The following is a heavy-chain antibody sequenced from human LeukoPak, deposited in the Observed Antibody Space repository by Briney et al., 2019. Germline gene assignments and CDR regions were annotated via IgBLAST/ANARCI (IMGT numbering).Heavy chain of an antibody. Sequence: PGRSLRLSCAASGFTFSNYAMHWVRQAPGKGLEWVAVIWYDGSNKFYADPAKGRFTVSRDNSKNTLYLQMNSLRAEDTAVFYCARQSPLDLYFDYWGQGTLVTVSS. J-gene: IGHJ4*02. V-gene: IGHV3-33*01. D-gene: IGHD1-1*01. CDR2: IWYDGSNK. CDR3: ARQSPLDLYFDY. CDR1: GFTFSNYA.